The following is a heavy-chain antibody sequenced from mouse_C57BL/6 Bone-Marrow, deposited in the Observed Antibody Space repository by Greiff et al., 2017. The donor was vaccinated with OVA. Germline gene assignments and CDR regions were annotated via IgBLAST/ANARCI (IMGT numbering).Heavy chain of an antibody. CDR3: ARSTGDWYFDV. Sequence: VKLMESGAELVKPGASVKISCKASGYAFSSYWMNWVKQRPGKGLEWIGQIYPGDGDTNYNGKFKGKATLTADKSSSTAYMQLSSLTSEDSAVYFCARSTGDWYFDVWGTGTTVTVSS. V-gene: IGHV1-80*01. J-gene: IGHJ1*03. CDR2: IYPGDGDT. CDR1: GYAFSSYW. D-gene: IGHD4-1*02.